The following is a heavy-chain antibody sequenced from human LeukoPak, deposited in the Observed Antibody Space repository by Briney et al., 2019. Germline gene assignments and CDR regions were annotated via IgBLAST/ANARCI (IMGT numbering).Heavy chain of an antibody. D-gene: IGHD6-13*01. CDR3: AKAKQLAGAHYFDY. CDR2: ISGSGGST. Sequence: PGGSLRLSCAASGFTFSSYSMSWVRQAPGKGLEWVSAISGSGGSTYYADSVKGRFTISRDNSKNTLYLQMNSLRAEDTAVYYCAKAKQLAGAHYFDYWGQGTLVTVSS. V-gene: IGHV3-23*01. CDR1: GFTFSSYS. J-gene: IGHJ4*02.